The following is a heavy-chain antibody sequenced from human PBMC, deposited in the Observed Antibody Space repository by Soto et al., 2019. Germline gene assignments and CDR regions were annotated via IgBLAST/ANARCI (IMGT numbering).Heavy chain of an antibody. V-gene: IGHV3-30-3*01. D-gene: IGHD2-15*01. J-gene: IGHJ1*01. CDR3: ARGFGVVAATIPFQH. CDR1: GFTFSSYA. CDR2: ISYDGSNK. Sequence: GGSLRLSCAASGFTFSSYAMHWVRQAPGKGLEWVAVISYDGSNKYYADSVKGRFTISRDNSKNTLYLQMNSLRAEDTAVYYCARGFGVVAATIPFQHWGQGTLVTVSS.